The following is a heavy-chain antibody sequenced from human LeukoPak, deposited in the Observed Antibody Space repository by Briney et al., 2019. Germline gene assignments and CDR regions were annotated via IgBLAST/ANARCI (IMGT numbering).Heavy chain of an antibody. CDR3: ASQPPAEYYYDSSGYSPYYFDY. J-gene: IGHJ4*02. V-gene: IGHV3-23*01. CDR1: GFTFSSYA. Sequence: PGGSLRLSCAASGFTFSSYAMSWVRQAPGKGLEWVSAISGSGGSTYYADSVKGRFTISRDNSKNTLYLQMNSLRAEDTAVYYCASQPPAEYYYDSSGYSPYYFDYWGQGTLVTVSS. CDR2: ISGSGGST. D-gene: IGHD3-22*01.